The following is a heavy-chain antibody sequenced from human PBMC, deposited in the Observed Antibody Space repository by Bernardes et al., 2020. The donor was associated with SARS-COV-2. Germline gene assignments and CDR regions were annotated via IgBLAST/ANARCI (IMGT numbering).Heavy chain of an antibody. Sequence: GGSLRLSCAASGFTFRSYAMHWVRQAPGKGLEWVTIISYDGTHKYYADSVRGRFTISRDNSKNTLYLLMNSLRAEDTAMYYCTRSRDYGDFDLGMDVWGQGTTVSVSS. V-gene: IGHV3-30*01. J-gene: IGHJ6*02. CDR1: GFTFRSYA. CDR3: TRSRDYGDFDLGMDV. CDR2: ISYDGTHK. D-gene: IGHD4-17*01.